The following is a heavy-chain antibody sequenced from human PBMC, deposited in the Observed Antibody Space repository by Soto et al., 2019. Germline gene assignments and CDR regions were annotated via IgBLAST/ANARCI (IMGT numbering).Heavy chain of an antibody. CDR1: GFTFSSYA. J-gene: IGHJ5*02. CDR2: ISGSGGST. CDR3: AKDSYSSSWYSDNWVDP. D-gene: IGHD6-13*01. V-gene: IGHV3-23*01. Sequence: GGSLRLSCAASGFTFSSYAMSWVRQAPGKGLEWVSAISGSGGSTYYADSVKGRFTISRDNSKNTLYLQMNSLRAEDTAVYYCAKDSYSSSWYSDNWVDPWGQGTLVTVSS.